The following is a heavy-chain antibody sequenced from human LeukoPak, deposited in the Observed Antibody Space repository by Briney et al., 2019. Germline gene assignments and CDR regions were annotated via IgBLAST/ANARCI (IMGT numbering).Heavy chain of an antibody. CDR3: ARKGRIAAGPPACYFDY. J-gene: IGHJ4*02. V-gene: IGHV1-69*04. D-gene: IGHD6-13*01. CDR1: GGTFSSYA. Sequence: GASVKVSCKASGGTFSSYAISWVRQAPGQGLEWMGRIIPILGIANYAQKFQGRVTITADKSTSTAYMELSSLRSEDTAVYYCARKGRIAAGPPACYFDYWGQGTLVTVSS. CDR2: IIPILGIA.